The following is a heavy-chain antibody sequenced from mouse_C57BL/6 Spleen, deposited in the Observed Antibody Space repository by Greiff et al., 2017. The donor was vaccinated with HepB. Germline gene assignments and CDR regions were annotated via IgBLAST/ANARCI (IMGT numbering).Heavy chain of an antibody. CDR1: GYSITSGYD. Sequence: EVKLQESGPGMVKPSQSLSLTCTVTGYSITSGYDWHWIRHFPGNKLEWMGYISYSGSTNYNPSLKSRISITHDTSKNHFFLKLNSVTTEDTATYYCARGDYSNYLFAYWGQGTLVTVSA. CDR3: ARGDYSNYLFAY. V-gene: IGHV3-1*01. J-gene: IGHJ3*01. D-gene: IGHD2-5*01. CDR2: ISYSGST.